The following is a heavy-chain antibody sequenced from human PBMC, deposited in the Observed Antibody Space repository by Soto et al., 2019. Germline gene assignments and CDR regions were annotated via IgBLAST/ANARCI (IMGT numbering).Heavy chain of an antibody. J-gene: IGHJ4*02. V-gene: IGHV3-15*07. CDR2: IKSKTDGGTT. CDR3: TTDQPLLWFGEVHYYFAY. Sequence: GGSLRLSCAASGFTFSNAWMNWVRQAPGKGLEWVGRIKSKTDGGTTDYAAPVKGRFTISRDDSKNTLYLQMNSLKTEDTAVYYCTTDQPLLWFGEVHYYFAYWGQGTLVTVSS. D-gene: IGHD3-10*01. CDR1: GFTFSNAW.